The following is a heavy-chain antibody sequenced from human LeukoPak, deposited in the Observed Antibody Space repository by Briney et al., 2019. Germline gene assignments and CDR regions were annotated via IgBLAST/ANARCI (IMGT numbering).Heavy chain of an antibody. CDR2: TKNKAQGYTT. J-gene: IGHJ4*02. CDR3: TTERIQYCGGDCFDY. V-gene: IGHV3-72*01. D-gene: IGHD2-21*01. Sequence: GGSLRLSCAASGFIFSDHYMDWVHQAPGGGLEWVGRTKNKAQGYTTEYAAPVKGRFTISRDDSKNTLYLQMNSLKTEDTAVYYCTTERIQYCGGDCFDYWGQGTLVTVSS. CDR1: GFIFSDHY.